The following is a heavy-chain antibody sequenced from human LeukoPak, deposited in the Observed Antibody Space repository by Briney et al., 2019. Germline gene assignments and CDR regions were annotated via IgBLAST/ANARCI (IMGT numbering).Heavy chain of an antibody. CDR2: IYYSGST. D-gene: IGHD5-18*01. J-gene: IGHJ4*02. V-gene: IGHV4-61*02. CDR3: ARPSAISLNADRPWVY. Sequence: SQTLSLTCTVSGGSVSSGNYYWTWIRQPAGKGLEWIGRIYYSGSTNYNPSLKSRVTISVDTSKNQFSLKLSSVTAADTAVYYCARPSAISLNADRPWVYWGQGTLVTVSS. CDR1: GGSVSSGNYY.